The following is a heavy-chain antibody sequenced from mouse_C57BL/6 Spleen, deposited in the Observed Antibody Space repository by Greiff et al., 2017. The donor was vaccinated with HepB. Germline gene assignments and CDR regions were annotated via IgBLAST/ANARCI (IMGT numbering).Heavy chain of an antibody. V-gene: IGHV1-74*01. CDR2: IHPSDSDT. CDR3: AIGIFITTVVDYYAMDY. CDR1: GYTFTSYW. Sequence: QVQLQQPGAELVKPGASVKVSCKASGYTFTSYWMHWVKQRPGQGLEWIGRIHPSDSDTNYNQKFKGKATLTVDKSSSKAYMQLSSLTSEDSAVYYCAIGIFITTVVDYYAMDYWGQGTSVTVSS. J-gene: IGHJ4*01. D-gene: IGHD1-1*01.